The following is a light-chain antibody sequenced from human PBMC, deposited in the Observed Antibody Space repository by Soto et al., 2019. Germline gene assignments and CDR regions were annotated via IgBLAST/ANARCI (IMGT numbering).Light chain of an antibody. V-gene: IGKV1-9*01. J-gene: IGKJ4*01. Sequence: DIQLTQSPSFLSASVGDRVTITCRASQGIKDYLAWYQQKPGKAPKLLIYAASTLQSEVPSRFSGSASGTEFTLSISSLQPEDVATDDCQQCNTYPLAFGGGAKVAVK. CDR3: QQCNTYPLA. CDR2: AAS. CDR1: QGIKDY.